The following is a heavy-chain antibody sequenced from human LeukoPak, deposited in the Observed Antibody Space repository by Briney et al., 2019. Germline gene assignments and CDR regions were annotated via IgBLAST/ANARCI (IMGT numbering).Heavy chain of an antibody. CDR2: INPNSGGT. CDR3: ARVQLLYYYDSSGYYDQRFDP. CDR1: GYTFTGYY. V-gene: IGHV1-2*02. D-gene: IGHD3-22*01. J-gene: IGHJ5*02. Sequence: ASVKVSCKASGYTFTGYYMHWVRQAPGQGLEWMGWINPNSGGTNYAQKFQGRVTMTRDTSISTAYMELSRLRSDDTAVYYCARVQLLYYYDSSGYYDQRFDPWGQGTLVTVSS.